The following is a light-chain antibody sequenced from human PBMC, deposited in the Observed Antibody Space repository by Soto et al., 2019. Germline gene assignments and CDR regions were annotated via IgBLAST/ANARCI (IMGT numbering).Light chain of an antibody. CDR1: SSDVGGYKS. Sequence: QSALTQPASVSGSPGQSITISCTGTSSDVGGYKSVAWYQQHPGKAPKLMIYDITKRPSGVSDRFSGSQSGNTASLTISGLQAEDEADYYCSSYIRSNTLVFGAGTKLTVL. CDR3: SSYIRSNTLV. CDR2: DIT. J-gene: IGLJ1*01. V-gene: IGLV2-14*01.